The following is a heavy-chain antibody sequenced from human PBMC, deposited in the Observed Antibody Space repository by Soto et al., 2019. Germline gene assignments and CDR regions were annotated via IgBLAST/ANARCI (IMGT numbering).Heavy chain of an antibody. CDR2: ISPGSDIR. D-gene: IGHD3-16*01. Sequence: SGALRLTCAVPGFSLRAYYMTWIREAPGKGVELLSYISPGSDIRKYADSVEGRFTISRDNAKNLLYLHMNSLRAEDTAVYYCTRDPRITDFWGQGTLVTVSS. CDR1: GFSLRAYY. V-gene: IGHV3-11*01. CDR3: TRDPRITDF. J-gene: IGHJ4*02.